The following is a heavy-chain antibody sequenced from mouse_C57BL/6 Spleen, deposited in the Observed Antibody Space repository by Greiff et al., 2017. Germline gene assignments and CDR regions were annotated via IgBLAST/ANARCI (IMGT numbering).Heavy chain of an antibody. CDR3: ARDGKLGPWFAY. Sequence: QVQLQQPGAELVKPGASVKLSCKASGYTFTSYWMPWVKQRPGQGLEWIGMIHPNSGSTNYNEKFKSKATLTVDKSSSTAYMQLSSLTSEDSAVYYCARDGKLGPWFAYWGQGTLVTVSA. J-gene: IGHJ3*01. V-gene: IGHV1-64*01. CDR1: GYTFTSYW. CDR2: IHPNSGST. D-gene: IGHD4-1*01.